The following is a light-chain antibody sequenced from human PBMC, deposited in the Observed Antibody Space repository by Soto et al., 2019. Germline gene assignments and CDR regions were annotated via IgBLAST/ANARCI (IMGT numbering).Light chain of an antibody. CDR2: DAS. CDR1: QSVSSD. J-gene: IGKJ2*01. Sequence: EIVLTQSPATLSLSPGERATLSCRPRQSVSSDLAWYQQKPGQAPRLLIYDASNRATGIPARFSGSGSGTDFTLTISSLEPEDFAVYYCQQRSNWPPGYTFGQGTKLEIK. V-gene: IGKV3-11*01. CDR3: QQRSNWPPGYT.